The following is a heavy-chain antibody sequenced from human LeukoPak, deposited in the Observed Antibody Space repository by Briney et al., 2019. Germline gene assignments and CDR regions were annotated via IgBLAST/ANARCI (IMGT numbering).Heavy chain of an antibody. CDR1: GGSISSYY. Sequence: SETLSLTCTVSGGSISSYYWSWIRQPAGKGLEWIGRIYPSGSTNYNPSLKSRVTMSVDTSKNQFSLKLSSVTAADTAVYYCARAPTDNWGYYYYNTDVWGKGATVTVSS. J-gene: IGHJ6*04. CDR3: ARAPTDNWGYYYYNTDV. D-gene: IGHD7-27*01. CDR2: IYPSGST. V-gene: IGHV4-4*07.